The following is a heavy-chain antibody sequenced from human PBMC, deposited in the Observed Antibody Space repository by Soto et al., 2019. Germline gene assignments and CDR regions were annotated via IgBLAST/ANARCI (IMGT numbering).Heavy chain of an antibody. CDR1: GFTFSSYG. Sequence: GGSLRLSCAASGFTFSSYGMHWVRQAPGKGLEWVAVISYDGSNKYYADSVKGRFTISRDNSKNTLYLQMNSLRAEDTAVYYCAKAHRPARDSSGSRIVVVTPLYYYYGMDVWGQGTTVTVSS. CDR3: AKAHRPARDSSGSRIVVVTPLYYYYGMDV. D-gene: IGHD3-22*01. J-gene: IGHJ6*02. CDR2: ISYDGSNK. V-gene: IGHV3-30*18.